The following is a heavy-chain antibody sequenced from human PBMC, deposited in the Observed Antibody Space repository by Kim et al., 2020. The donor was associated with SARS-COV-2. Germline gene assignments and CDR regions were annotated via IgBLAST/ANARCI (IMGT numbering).Heavy chain of an antibody. CDR3: TRLVGASFDY. V-gene: IGHV3-49*02. Sequence: TTEYSASVKGRFTISRDDSNSIAYLQMNSLKTEDTAVYYCTRLVGASFDYWGQGTLVTVSS. D-gene: IGHD1-26*01. J-gene: IGHJ4*02. CDR2: TT.